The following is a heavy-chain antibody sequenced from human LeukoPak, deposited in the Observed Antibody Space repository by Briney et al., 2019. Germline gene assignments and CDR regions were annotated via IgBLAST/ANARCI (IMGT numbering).Heavy chain of an antibody. CDR1: GFTFGDYA. J-gene: IGHJ4*02. D-gene: IGHD6-19*01. V-gene: IGHV3-23*01. CDR3: AKPAISSRGWYYDY. CDR2: INDSGGST. Sequence: PGGSLRLSCTASGFTFGDYAMSWVRQAPGKGLEWVSAINDSGGSTYYADSVKGRFTISRDNSKNTLYLQMNSLRAEDTAVYYCAKPAISSRGWYYDYWGQGTLVTVSS.